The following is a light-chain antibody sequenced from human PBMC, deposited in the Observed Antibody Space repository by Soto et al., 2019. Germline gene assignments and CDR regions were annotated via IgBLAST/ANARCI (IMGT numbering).Light chain of an antibody. CDR2: EGL. V-gene: IGLV2-23*01. Sequence: QSALTQPASVSGSPGQSITISCTGTSSDVGGYNYVSWDQQYPGKAPKLMIYEGLKRPSGISSRFSGSKSGNTASLTISGLQTEDESDYYCCSYAGNSTFVFGTGTKLTVL. CDR3: CSYAGNSTFV. J-gene: IGLJ1*01. CDR1: SSDVGGYNY.